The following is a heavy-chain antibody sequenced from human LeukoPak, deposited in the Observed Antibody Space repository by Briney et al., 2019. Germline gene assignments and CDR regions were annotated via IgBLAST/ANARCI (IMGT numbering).Heavy chain of an antibody. CDR2: INWNGAST. J-gene: IGHJ6*02. V-gene: IGHV3-20*04. CDR3: ARSNRDTYYYGSGRFGMDV. D-gene: IGHD3-10*01. Sequence: GGSLRLSCAASGFTFDDYDMSWVRQVPGKGLEWVSAINWNGASTGYADSVKGRFTISRDNAKNSLYLQMNSLRAEDTAVYYCARSNRDTYYYGSGRFGMDVWGQGTTVTVSS. CDR1: GFTFDDYD.